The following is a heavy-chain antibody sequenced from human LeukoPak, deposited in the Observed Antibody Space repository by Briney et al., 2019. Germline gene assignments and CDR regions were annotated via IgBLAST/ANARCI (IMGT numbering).Heavy chain of an antibody. V-gene: IGHV4-34*01. Sequence: SETLSLTCAVYGGSFSGYYWNWLRQPPGKGLEWIGEINHSGSTNYNPSLKSRVTISVDTSKNQFPLKLSSVTAADTAVYYCARGSNYYGLGYWGQGTLVTVSS. CDR2: INHSGST. CDR1: GGSFSGYY. D-gene: IGHD3-10*01. CDR3: ARGSNYYGLGY. J-gene: IGHJ4*02.